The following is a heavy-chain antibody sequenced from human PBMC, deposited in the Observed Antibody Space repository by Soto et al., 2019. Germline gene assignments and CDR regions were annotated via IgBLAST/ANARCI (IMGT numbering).Heavy chain of an antibody. V-gene: IGHV3-23*01. D-gene: IGHD5-12*01. CDR2: ISSSGST. CDR1: GFIFKNYA. Sequence: GGSLRLSCAVSGFIFKNYALNWVRQAPGKGLEWVSVISSSGSTSYTDSVEGRFTISKDSSKNTLYLQLNSLRVEDTAVYYCAKGARDVDYWGQGTLVTVSS. CDR3: AKGARDVDY. J-gene: IGHJ4*02.